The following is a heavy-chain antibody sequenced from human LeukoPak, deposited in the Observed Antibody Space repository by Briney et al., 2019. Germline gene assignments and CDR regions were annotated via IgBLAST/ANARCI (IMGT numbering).Heavy chain of an antibody. V-gene: IGHV4-34*01. CDR1: GGSFSGYY. J-gene: IGHJ6*03. Sequence: SETLSLTCAVYGGSFSGYYWSWIRQPPGKGLEWIGEINHSGSTNYNPSLKSRVTISVDTSKNQFSLKLSSVTAADTAVYYCARAVVAGTALYYYYMDVWGKGTTVTVSS. CDR3: ARAVVAGTALYYYYMDV. D-gene: IGHD6-19*01. CDR2: INHSGST.